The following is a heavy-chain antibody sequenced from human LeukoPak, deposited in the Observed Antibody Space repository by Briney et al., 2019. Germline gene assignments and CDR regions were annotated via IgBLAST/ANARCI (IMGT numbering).Heavy chain of an antibody. V-gene: IGHV4-30-4*08. CDR1: GGSISSGDYY. J-gene: IGHJ4*02. Sequence: SQTLSLTCTVSGGSISSGDYYWSWIRQPPGKGLEWIGYVYYSGSTYYNPSLKSRVTISVDTSKSQFSLKLSSVTAADTAVYYCATYYGSGRRDFDYWGQGTLVTVSS. CDR2: VYYSGST. D-gene: IGHD3-10*01. CDR3: ATYYGSGRRDFDY.